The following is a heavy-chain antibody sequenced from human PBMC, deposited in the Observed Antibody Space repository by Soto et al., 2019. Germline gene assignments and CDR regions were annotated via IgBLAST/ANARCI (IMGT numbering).Heavy chain of an antibody. CDR1: GFTFSSYG. D-gene: IGHD2-8*02. V-gene: IGHV3-30*03. J-gene: IGHJ6*03. CDR3: TRAGPATCTATNCLAYGPDV. Sequence: GGSLRLSCAASGFTFSSYGMHWVRQAPGKGLEWVAVISYDGSNKYYADSVKGRFTISRDNSKNTLYLHMNSLRGEDTAVHYCTRAGPATCTATNCLAYGPDVWGRGTTVTV. CDR2: ISYDGSNK.